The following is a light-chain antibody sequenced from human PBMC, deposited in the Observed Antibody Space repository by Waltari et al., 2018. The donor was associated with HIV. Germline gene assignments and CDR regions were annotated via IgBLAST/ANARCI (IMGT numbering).Light chain of an antibody. V-gene: IGKV1-39*01. CDR1: QNVHNY. J-gene: IGKJ4*01. CDR3: QQSDNLPLT. CDR2: NTS. Sequence: TSLSASVGEKITITCRASQNVHNYLNWFQQRPGRPPLLLIYNTSSLQSGVPSRFSGSGSGTEFTLSVSCLQPEDLATYFCQQSDNLPLTFGGGTKVEMK.